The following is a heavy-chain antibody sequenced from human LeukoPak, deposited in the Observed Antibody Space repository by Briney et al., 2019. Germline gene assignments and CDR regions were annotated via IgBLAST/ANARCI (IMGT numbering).Heavy chain of an antibody. Sequence: GGSLRLSCAASGFTVSSNYMSWVRQAPGKGLEWVSVIYRGGSTYYADSVKGRFTVSRDNSKNTLYLQMNSLRAEDTAVYYCARVFVQIVVVPAAIQEGYYYYYMDVWGKGTTVTVSS. CDR1: GFTVSSNY. V-gene: IGHV3-66*02. J-gene: IGHJ6*03. CDR2: IYRGGST. CDR3: ARVFVQIVVVPAAIQEGYYYYYMDV. D-gene: IGHD2-2*02.